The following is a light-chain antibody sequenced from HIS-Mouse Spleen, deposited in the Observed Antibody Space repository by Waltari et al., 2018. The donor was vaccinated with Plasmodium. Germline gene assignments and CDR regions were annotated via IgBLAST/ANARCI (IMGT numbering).Light chain of an antibody. J-gene: IGLJ3*02. CDR1: ALPKKY. CDR3: YSTDSSGNHRV. Sequence: SYELTTPPSVSVSPGPTARITCSGDALPKKYAYWYQQKSGQAPVLVIYEDSKRPSGIPERFSGSSSGTMATLTISGAQVEDEADYYCYSTDSSGNHRVFGGGTKLTVL. V-gene: IGLV3-10*01. CDR2: EDS.